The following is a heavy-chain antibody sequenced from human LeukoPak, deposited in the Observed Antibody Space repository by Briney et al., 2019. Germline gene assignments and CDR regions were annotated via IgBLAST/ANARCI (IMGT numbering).Heavy chain of an antibody. CDR2: IYHSGST. D-gene: IGHD6-13*01. V-gene: IGHV4-61*08. J-gene: IGHJ4*02. Sequence: SETLSLTCTVSGGSISSGGYYWSWIRQPPGKGLEWIGYIYHSGSTNYNPSLKSRVAISVDTSKNQFSLKLSSVTAADTAVYYCAIGYPLFDYWGQGTLVTVSS. CDR1: GGSISSGGYY. CDR3: AIGYPLFDY.